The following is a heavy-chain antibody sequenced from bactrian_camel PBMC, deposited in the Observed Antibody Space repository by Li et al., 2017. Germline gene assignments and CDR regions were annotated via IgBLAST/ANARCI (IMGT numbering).Heavy chain of an antibody. J-gene: IGHJ6*01. D-gene: IGHD2*01. Sequence: VQLVESGGGLVQPGGSLTLSCTASGFSFSSYYMTWVRQAPGKGLEWVSDLNSGSSNTYYADSVKGRFTISRDNAENTVYLQMNSLKPEDTAVYYCVSGGNLYLAFDYWGQGTQVTVS. CDR2: LNSGSSNT. CDR3: VSGGNLYLAFDY. V-gene: IGHV3S40*01. CDR1: GFSFSSYY.